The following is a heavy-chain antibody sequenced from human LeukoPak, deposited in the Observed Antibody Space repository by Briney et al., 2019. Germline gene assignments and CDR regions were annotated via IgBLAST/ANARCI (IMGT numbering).Heavy chain of an antibody. CDR2: IWYDGSNK. J-gene: IGHJ5*02. CDR1: GFTYSTYG. Sequence: PGGSLSLSCAASGFTYSTYGMHWVRQAPGKGLEWVAPIWYDGSNKYYADSVKGRFTISRDNSKNTLYLQMNSLTAEDTAIYYCARSQTAYCGGDCYRLDPWGQGTLVTVSS. V-gene: IGHV3-33*01. D-gene: IGHD2-21*02. CDR3: ARSQTAYCGGDCYRLDP.